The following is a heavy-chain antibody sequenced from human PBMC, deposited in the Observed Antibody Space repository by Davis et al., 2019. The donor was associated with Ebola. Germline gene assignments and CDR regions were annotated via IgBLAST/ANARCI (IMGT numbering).Heavy chain of an antibody. CDR2: INPNIGGT. V-gene: IGHV1-2*06. D-gene: IGHD3-3*01. CDR1: VYTFTSYA. CDR3: ARTNYDFCSGYLKYFDY. Sequence: AASVKVSCKASVYTFTSYAMHWVRQAPGQGLEWMGRINPNIGGTNYAQKFQGRVTMTRDTSISTAYMELSRLRSDDTAVYYCARTNYDFCSGYLKYFDYWGQGTLATVSS. J-gene: IGHJ4*02.